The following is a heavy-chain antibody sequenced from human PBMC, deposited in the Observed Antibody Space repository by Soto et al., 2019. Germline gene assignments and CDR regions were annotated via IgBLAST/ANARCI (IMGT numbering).Heavy chain of an antibody. CDR3: ARGLYGSGSYYTSQGYYGMDV. CDR2: IIPIFGTA. D-gene: IGHD3-10*01. J-gene: IGHJ6*02. CDR1: GGTFSSYA. Sequence: GASVKVSCKASGGTFSSYAISWVRQAPGQGLEWMGGIIPIFGTANYAQKFQGRVTITADESTSTAYMELSSLRSEDTAVYYCARGLYGSGSYYTSQGYYGMDVWGQGTTVTVYS. V-gene: IGHV1-69*13.